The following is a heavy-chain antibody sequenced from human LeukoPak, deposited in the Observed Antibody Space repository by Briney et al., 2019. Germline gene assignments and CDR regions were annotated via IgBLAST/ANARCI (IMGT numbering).Heavy chain of an antibody. CDR1: GFSFTTHA. Sequence: GGSLRLSCVASGFSFTTHAMGWVRQAPGKGLEWVSHISGSGGSTKYSGSVKGRSTISRDNSKNTLYLQINSLRADDTAVYYCAKDQDPHSYGSGSYAPFDYWGQGTLVTVSS. CDR2: ISGSGGST. V-gene: IGHV3-23*01. J-gene: IGHJ4*02. CDR3: AKDQDPHSYGSGSYAPFDY. D-gene: IGHD3-10*01.